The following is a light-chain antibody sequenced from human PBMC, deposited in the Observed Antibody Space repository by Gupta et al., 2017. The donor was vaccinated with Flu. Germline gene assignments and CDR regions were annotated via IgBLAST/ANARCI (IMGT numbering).Light chain of an antibody. CDR3: SSYIRSSSFYV. Sequence: QSALTQPASVSGSPGPSITISCTGTSSDVGGYNYVSWYQQYPGKAPKLMIYEVSSRPSGISNRFSGSKSGNTASLSISGLQAEDEADYYCSSYIRSSSFYVFGTVTKVTVL. CDR2: EVS. V-gene: IGLV2-14*01. CDR1: SSDVGGYNY. J-gene: IGLJ1*01.